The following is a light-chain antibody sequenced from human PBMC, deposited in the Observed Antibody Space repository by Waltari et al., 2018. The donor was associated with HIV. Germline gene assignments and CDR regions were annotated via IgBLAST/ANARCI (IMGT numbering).Light chain of an antibody. J-gene: IGLJ1*01. Sequence: QSVLTQPPSVSGAPGQRVAISCPGSSSTIGAGYDVHWYQQLPGTAPKPLIYGNTNRPSGVPDRFSGSKSGTSASLAITGLQAEDEADYFCQSYDSSLSGYVFGTGTKVTVL. CDR2: GNT. CDR3: QSYDSSLSGYV. V-gene: IGLV1-40*01. CDR1: SSTIGAGYD.